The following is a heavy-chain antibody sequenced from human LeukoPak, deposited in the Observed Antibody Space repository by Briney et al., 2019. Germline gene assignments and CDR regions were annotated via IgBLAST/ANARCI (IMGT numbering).Heavy chain of an antibody. CDR2: IYYSGIT. CDR1: GGSISSNSYY. D-gene: IGHD3-22*01. Sequence: SETLSLTCTVSGGSISSNSYYWGRIRQPPGKGLEWIGSIYYSGITYYNPSLKSRVTISVDTSKNQFSLKLSSVTAADTAVYYCARALNYYDSSGPESAFDIWGQGTMVTVSS. V-gene: IGHV4-39*07. J-gene: IGHJ3*02. CDR3: ARALNYYDSSGPESAFDI.